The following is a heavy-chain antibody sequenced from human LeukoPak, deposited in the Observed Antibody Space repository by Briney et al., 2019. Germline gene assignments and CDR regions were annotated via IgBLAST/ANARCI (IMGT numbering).Heavy chain of an antibody. J-gene: IGHJ4*02. CDR1: GGSISSGSYY. V-gene: IGHV4-61*02. CDR3: ARGGVLKSVDY. D-gene: IGHD3-16*01. CDR2: IYTSGST. Sequence: PSETQSLTCTVSGGSISSGSYYWSWIRQPAGKGLEWIGRIYTSGSTNYNPSLKSRVTTSVDTSKNQFSLKLSSVTAADTAVYYCARGGVLKSVDYWGQGTLVAVSS.